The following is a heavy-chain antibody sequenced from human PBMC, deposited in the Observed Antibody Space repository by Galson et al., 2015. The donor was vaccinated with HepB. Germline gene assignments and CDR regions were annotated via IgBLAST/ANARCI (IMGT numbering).Heavy chain of an antibody. V-gene: IGHV3-48*01. CDR3: ARLPRSNPGGV. D-gene: IGHD4-11*01. CDR2: ITSSSSTI. CDR1: GSTFSSYS. Sequence: SLRLSCAASGSTFSSYSMNWVRQAPGKGLEWVSYITSSSSTIYYADSVKGRFTISRDNAKNSLYLQMNSLRVEDTAVYYCARLPRSNPGGVWGKGTTVTVSS. J-gene: IGHJ6*04.